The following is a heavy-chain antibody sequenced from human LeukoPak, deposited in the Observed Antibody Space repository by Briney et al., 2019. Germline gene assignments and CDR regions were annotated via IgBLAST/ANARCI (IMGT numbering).Heavy chain of an antibody. V-gene: IGHV1-18*01. D-gene: IGHD4-17*01. J-gene: IGHJ6*03. CDR3: ARVEVRVTTSPYYYMDV. CDR2: ISAYNGNT. Sequence: VASVKVSCKASGYTFTSYGISWVRQAPGQGLEWMGWISAYNGNTNYAQKLQGRVTMTTDTSTSTAYMELRSLRSDDTAVYYCARVEVRVTTSPYYYMDVWGKGTTVTISS. CDR1: GYTFTSYG.